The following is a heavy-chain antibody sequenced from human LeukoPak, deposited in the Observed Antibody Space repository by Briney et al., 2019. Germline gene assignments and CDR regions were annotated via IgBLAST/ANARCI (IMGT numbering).Heavy chain of an antibody. CDR2: INHSGST. CDR3: ARHVYGPLFDY. V-gene: IGHV4-34*01. CDR1: GGSSSGYY. D-gene: IGHD3-10*01. Sequence: SETLSLTCAVYGGSSSGYYWSWIRQPPGKGLEWIGEINHSGSTNYNPSLKSRVTISVDTSKNQFSLKLSSVTAADTAVYYCARHVYGPLFDYWGQGTLVTVSS. J-gene: IGHJ4*02.